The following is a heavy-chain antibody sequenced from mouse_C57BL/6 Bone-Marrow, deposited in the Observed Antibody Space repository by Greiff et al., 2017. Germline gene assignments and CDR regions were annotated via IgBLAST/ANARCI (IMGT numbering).Heavy chain of an antibody. CDR1: GYTFTSYW. J-gene: IGHJ2*01. D-gene: IGHD1-1*01. CDR3: ARVDYYYGSSPYYFDY. CDR2: IYPSDSET. Sequence: QVQLQQSGAELVRPGSSVKLSCKASGYTFTSYWMDWVKQRPGQGLEWIGNIYPSDSETHYNQKFKDKATLTVDKSSSTAYMQLSSLTSEDSAVYYCARVDYYYGSSPYYFDYWGQGTTLTVSS. V-gene: IGHV1-61*01.